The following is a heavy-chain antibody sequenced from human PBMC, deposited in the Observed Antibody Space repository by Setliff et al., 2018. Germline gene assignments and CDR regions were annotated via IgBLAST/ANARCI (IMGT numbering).Heavy chain of an antibody. CDR2: IKQDGSGK. D-gene: IGHD3-16*01. V-gene: IGHV3-7*01. J-gene: IGHJ6*02. Sequence: GGSLRLSCAASGFTFSSYWMNWVRQAPGKGLEWVANIKQDGSGKNYVDSVKGRFSISRDNTKNSLYLQMNSLRAEDTAVYYCATEERGENGMDVWGQGTTVTVSS. CDR1: GFTFSSYW. CDR3: ATEERGENGMDV.